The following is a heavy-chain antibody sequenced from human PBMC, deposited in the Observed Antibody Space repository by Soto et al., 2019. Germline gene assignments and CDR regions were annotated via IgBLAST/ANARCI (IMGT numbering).Heavy chain of an antibody. CDR2: IYYSGST. CDR1: GCSVSSGSYY. V-gene: IGHV4-61*01. CDR3: ARVGYSSSSYFDY. Sequence: XETLSLTCTVAGCSVSSGSYYWSWIRQPPGKGLEWIGYIYYSGSTNYNPSLKSRVTISVDTSKNQFSLKLSSVTAADTAVYYCARVGYSSSSYFDYWGQGTLVTVSS. J-gene: IGHJ4*02. D-gene: IGHD6-6*01.